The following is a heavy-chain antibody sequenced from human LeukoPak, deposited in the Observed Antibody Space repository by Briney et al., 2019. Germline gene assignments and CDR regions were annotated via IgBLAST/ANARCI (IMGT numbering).Heavy chain of an antibody. CDR3: AREEIYKGTRYYYYYMDV. D-gene: IGHD2-8*01. V-gene: IGHV3-11*04. CDR1: GFTFSDYY. Sequence: PGGSLRLSCAASGFTFSDYYMSWIRQAPGKGLEWVSYISSSGSTIYYADSVKGRFTISRDNAKNSLYLQMNSLRAEDTAVYYCAREEIYKGTRYYYYYMDVWGKGTTVTVSS. J-gene: IGHJ6*03. CDR2: ISSSGSTI.